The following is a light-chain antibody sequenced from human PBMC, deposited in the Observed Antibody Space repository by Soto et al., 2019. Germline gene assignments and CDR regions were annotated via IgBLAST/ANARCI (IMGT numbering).Light chain of an antibody. V-gene: IGKV3-20*01. J-gene: IGKJ1*01. CDR3: QQYCNSPWT. Sequence: EIVLTQSPGTLSLSPGERATLSCRASQSVSSSYLAWYQQKPGQAPRLLMYGATSTATGIPDRFRGSGSGADFTLTLGKLEPEDFATYYCQQYCNSPWTFGQGTKVEIK. CDR1: QSVSSSY. CDR2: GAT.